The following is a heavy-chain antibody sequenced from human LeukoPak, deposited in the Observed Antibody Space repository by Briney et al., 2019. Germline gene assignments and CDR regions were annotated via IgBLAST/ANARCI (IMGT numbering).Heavy chain of an antibody. CDR3: ARCPDFWSGYADY. CDR2: IKQDGSEK. Sequence: SGGSLRLSCAASGFTFSSYWMSWVRQAPGKGLEWVANIKQDGSEKYYVDSVKGRFTISRDNAKNSLYLQMNSLRAEDTAVYYCARCPDFWSGYADYWGQGTLVTVSS. CDR1: GFTFSSYW. V-gene: IGHV3-7*01. J-gene: IGHJ4*02. D-gene: IGHD3-3*01.